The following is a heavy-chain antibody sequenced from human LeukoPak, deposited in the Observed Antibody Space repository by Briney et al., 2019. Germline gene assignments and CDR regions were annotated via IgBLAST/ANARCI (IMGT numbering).Heavy chain of an antibody. D-gene: IGHD3-10*01. Sequence: GGSLRLSCAASGFTFSSYGMHWVRQAPGKGLEWVAVISYDGSNKYYADSVKGRFTISRDNSKNTLYLQMNSLRAEDTAVYYCATDLAIDGSGTMDFDYWGQGTLVTVSS. CDR3: ATDLAIDGSGTMDFDY. J-gene: IGHJ4*02. CDR1: GFTFSSYG. CDR2: ISYDGSNK. V-gene: IGHV3-30*03.